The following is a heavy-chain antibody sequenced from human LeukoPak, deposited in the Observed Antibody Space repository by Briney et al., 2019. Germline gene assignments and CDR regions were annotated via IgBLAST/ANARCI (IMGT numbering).Heavy chain of an antibody. V-gene: IGHV1-2*02. CDR2: IKPNSGGT. J-gene: IGHJ4*02. CDR3: ARGQCGTDCYYFDY. Sequence: ASVKLSCKASGYTFTANYIHWVRQAPGQGLEWMGWIKPNSGGTNYAQKFQGRVTMTRDTSISTAYMEVSGLRSDDTAMYYCARGQCGTDCYYFDYWGQGNMVTVSS. D-gene: IGHD2-21*01. CDR1: GYTFTANY.